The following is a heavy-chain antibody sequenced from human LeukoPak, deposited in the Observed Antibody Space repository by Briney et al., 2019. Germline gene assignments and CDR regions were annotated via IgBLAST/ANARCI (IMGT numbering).Heavy chain of an antibody. CDR1: GGSISSYY. V-gene: IGHV4-59*03. J-gene: IGHJ5*01. D-gene: IGHD2-8*01. CDR3: ALAPNSNWFDF. Sequence: SETLSLTCTVSGGSISSYYWSWIRQPPGKGLEWIGNIHYSGSSVYSPSLKSRGTISIDTSRRQFFLKLNSVTAADTAVYFCALAPNSNWFDFWGPGTLVTVSS. CDR2: IHYSGSS.